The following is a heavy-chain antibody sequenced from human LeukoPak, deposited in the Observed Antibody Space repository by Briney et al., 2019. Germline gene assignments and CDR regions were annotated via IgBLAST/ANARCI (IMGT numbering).Heavy chain of an antibody. CDR3: AAAPRITGTTL. J-gene: IGHJ4*02. CDR2: IVVGSGNT. Sequence: SVRVSCKASGFTFTSSAVQWVRQARGQRLEWIGWIVVGSGNTNYAQKFQERVTITRDMSTSTAYMELSSLRSEDTAVYYCAAAPRITGTTLWGQGTLVTVSS. V-gene: IGHV1-58*01. D-gene: IGHD1-20*01. CDR1: GFTFTSSA.